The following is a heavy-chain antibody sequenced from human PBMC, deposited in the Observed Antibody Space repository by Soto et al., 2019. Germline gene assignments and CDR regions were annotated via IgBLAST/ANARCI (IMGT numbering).Heavy chain of an antibody. J-gene: IGHJ4*02. CDR2: IKQDGSEK. V-gene: IGHV3-7*01. CDR1: GFTFSSYW. D-gene: IGHD6-19*01. CDR3: ARDTTRIAVAGTCDY. Sequence: GGSLRLSCAASGFTFSSYWMSWVRQAPGKGLEWVANIKQDGSEKYYVDSVKGRFTISRDNAKNSLYLQMNSLRAEDTAVYYCARDTTRIAVAGTCDYWGQGTLVTVSS.